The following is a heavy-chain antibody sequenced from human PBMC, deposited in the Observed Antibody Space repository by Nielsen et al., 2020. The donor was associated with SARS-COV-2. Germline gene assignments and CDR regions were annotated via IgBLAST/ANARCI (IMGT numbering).Heavy chain of an antibody. Sequence: GGSLRLSCAASGFTFNNFAMSWVRQAPGKGLEWVSTISGSDDSTYYADSVKGRFTISRDDSKNTLYLQMNSLRAEDTAMYYCALLAVAGRVSYYGMDVWGQGTTVTVSS. CDR3: ALLAVAGRVSYYGMDV. J-gene: IGHJ6*02. CDR2: ISGSDDST. D-gene: IGHD6-19*01. CDR1: GFTFNNFA. V-gene: IGHV3-23*01.